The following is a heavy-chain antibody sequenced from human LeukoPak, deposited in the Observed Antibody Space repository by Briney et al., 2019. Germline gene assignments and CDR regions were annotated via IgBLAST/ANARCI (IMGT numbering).Heavy chain of an antibody. CDR3: ARGIVVVVAATGTNWFDP. J-gene: IGHJ5*02. D-gene: IGHD2-15*01. CDR1: GYTFTSYY. CDR2: INPSGGST. V-gene: IGHV1-46*03. Sequence: GASVKVSCKASGYTFTSYYMHWVRQAPGQGLEWMGIINPSGGSTSYAQRFQGRVTMTRDTSTSTVYMELSSLRSEDTAVYYCARGIVVVVAATGTNWFDPWGQGTLVTVSS.